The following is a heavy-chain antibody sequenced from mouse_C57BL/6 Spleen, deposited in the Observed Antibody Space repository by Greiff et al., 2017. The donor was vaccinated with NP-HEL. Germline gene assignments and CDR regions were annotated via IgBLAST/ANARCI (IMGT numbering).Heavy chain of an antibody. Sequence: EVKLMESGGDLVKPGGSLKLSCAASGFTFSSYGMSWVRQTPDKRLEWVATISSGGSYTYYPDSVKGRFTISRDNAKNTLYLQLSSLKSEDTAMYYCARRDYGDYWGQGTTLTVSS. V-gene: IGHV5-6*02. D-gene: IGHD2-4*01. CDR2: ISSGGSYT. CDR3: ARRDYGDY. J-gene: IGHJ2*01. CDR1: GFTFSSYG.